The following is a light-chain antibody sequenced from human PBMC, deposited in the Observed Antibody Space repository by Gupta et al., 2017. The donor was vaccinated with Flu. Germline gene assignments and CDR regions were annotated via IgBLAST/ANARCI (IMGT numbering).Light chain of an antibody. Sequence: QSITIPCTGTSSDIGAYNYVAGYQQHPGKAPKLMIFEVNNRPSGVSDRFSGSKSGNTASLTISGLQAEDESHYYCRSYAGSSTLFGGGTKLTVL. CDR1: SSDIGAYNY. CDR3: RSYAGSSTL. V-gene: IGLV2-14*01. J-gene: IGLJ2*01. CDR2: EVN.